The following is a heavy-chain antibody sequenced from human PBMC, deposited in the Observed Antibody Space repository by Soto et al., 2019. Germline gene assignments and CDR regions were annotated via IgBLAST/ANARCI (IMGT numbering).Heavy chain of an antibody. D-gene: IGHD3-10*01. J-gene: IGHJ4*02. CDR2: ISYDGGYT. CDR1: GFSFSSFA. Sequence: PGGSLRLSCAASGFSFSSFAMHWVRQAPGKGLEWVALISYDGGYTYYADSVKGRFTISRDNSKNRLYLHMNSVGPEDTAVFYCGRDRFRDGYTDYWGQGTLVTVSS. V-gene: IGHV3-30*04. CDR3: GRDRFRDGYTDY.